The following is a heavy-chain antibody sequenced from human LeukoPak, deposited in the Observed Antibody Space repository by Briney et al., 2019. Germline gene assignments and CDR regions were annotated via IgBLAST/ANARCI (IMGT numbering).Heavy chain of an antibody. CDR3: ARDPPLRFLEWLIRGAFDI. V-gene: IGHV3-21*01. Sequence: PGGSLRLSCAASGFTFSSYSMNWVRQAPGKGLEWVSSISSSSSYIYYADSVKGRFTISRDNAKNSLYLQMNSLRAEDTAVYYCARDPPLRFLEWLIRGAFDIWGQGTMVTVSS. D-gene: IGHD3-3*01. J-gene: IGHJ3*02. CDR2: ISSSSSYI. CDR1: GFTFSSYS.